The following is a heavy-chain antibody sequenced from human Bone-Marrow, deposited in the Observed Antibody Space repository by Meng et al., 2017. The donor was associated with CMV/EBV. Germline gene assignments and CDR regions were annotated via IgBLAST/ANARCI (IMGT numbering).Heavy chain of an antibody. CDR2: IWYDGSNK. CDR1: GFTFSSYG. Sequence: GESLKISCAASGFTFSSYGMHWVRQAPGKGLEWVAVIWYDGSNKYYADSVKGRFTISRDNSTNTLYLQMNSLRAEDTAVYYGAKGPGLWNSNVDYWGQGTLVTVSS. CDR3: AKGPGLWNSNVDY. D-gene: IGHD1-7*01. V-gene: IGHV3-33*06. J-gene: IGHJ4*02.